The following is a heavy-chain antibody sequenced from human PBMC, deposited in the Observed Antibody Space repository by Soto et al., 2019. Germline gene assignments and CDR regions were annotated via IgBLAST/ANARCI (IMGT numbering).Heavy chain of an antibody. CDR2: IIPIFGTA. V-gene: IGHV1-69*01. Sequence: QVQLVQSGAEVKKPGSSVKVSCKASGGTFSSYAISWVRQAPGQGLEWMGGIIPIFGTANYAQKFQGRVTITADESLSTAYLELSSLRSEHTAVYYCASDEDLPRRGYAFDIWGQGTMVTVSS. CDR3: ASDEDLPRRGYAFDI. CDR1: GGTFSSYA. J-gene: IGHJ3*02. D-gene: IGHD3-10*01.